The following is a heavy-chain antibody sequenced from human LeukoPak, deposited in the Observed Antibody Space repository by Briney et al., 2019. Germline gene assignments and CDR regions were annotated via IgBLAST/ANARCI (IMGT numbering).Heavy chain of an antibody. D-gene: IGHD3-10*01. CDR3: AKEGGQHGSDRYHFDY. V-gene: IGHV3-30*18. Sequence: GGSLRLSCTASGFTFRNYGMHWVRQAPGKGLEWVAVISSDGRIDNYMDSVKGRFSISRDNSKNTLHLQLNSLRPEDTAVYYCAKEGGQHGSDRYHFDYWGQGTLVTVSS. J-gene: IGHJ4*02. CDR2: ISSDGRID. CDR1: GFTFRNYG.